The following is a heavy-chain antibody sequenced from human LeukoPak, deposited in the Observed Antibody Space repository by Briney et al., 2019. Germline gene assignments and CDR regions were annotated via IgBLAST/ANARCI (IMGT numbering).Heavy chain of an antibody. J-gene: IGHJ4*02. CDR3: GRTGTTFIDY. V-gene: IGHV3-74*01. Sequence: QSGGSLRLSCAASEFTVSSYWIHWVRQAPGKGLVWVSRINSDGSSTSYADSVKGRFTISRDNAKNTLYLQMNSLRAEDTAVYYCGRTGTTFIDYWGQGTLVTVSS. CDR2: INSDGSST. CDR1: EFTVSSYW. D-gene: IGHD1-1*01.